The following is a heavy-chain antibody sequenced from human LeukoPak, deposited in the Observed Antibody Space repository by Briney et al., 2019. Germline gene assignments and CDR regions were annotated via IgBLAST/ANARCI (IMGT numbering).Heavy chain of an antibody. Sequence: PGGSLRLSCAASGFTFSSYAMGWVRQAPGKGLEWVSSISGSGGSTYYADSVKGRFTISRDNSKNTLYLQMNSLRAEDTAVYYCAKDSSGSRTFDYWGQGTLVTVSS. V-gene: IGHV3-23*01. CDR1: GFTFSSYA. CDR3: AKDSSGSRTFDY. CDR2: ISGSGGST. J-gene: IGHJ4*02. D-gene: IGHD1-26*01.